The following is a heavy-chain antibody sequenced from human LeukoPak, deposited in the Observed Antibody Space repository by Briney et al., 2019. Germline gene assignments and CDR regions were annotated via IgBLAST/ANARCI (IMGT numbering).Heavy chain of an antibody. CDR1: GGSISSSSYY. V-gene: IGHV4-39*07. J-gene: IGHJ4*02. CDR3: ARGGGWGNWNDAVDY. Sequence: PSETLSLTCTVSGGSISSSSYYWSWIRQPPGKGLEWIGEINHSGSTNYNPSLKSRVTISVDTSKNQFSLKLSSVTAADTAVYYCARGGGWGNWNDAVDYWGQGTLVTVSS. CDR2: INHSGST. D-gene: IGHD1-1*01.